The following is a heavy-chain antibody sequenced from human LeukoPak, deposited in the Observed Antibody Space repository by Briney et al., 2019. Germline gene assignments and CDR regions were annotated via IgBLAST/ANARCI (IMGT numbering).Heavy chain of an antibody. J-gene: IGHJ4*02. V-gene: IGHV3-11*05. CDR1: GFTFSDYH. Sequence: PGGSLRLSCAASGFTFSDYHMTWIRQAPGKELEWVSYISGSSIYTRYADSVKGRFTISRDNAKNSLYLQMNSLRAEDTALYYCVRDISGYYFDYWGQGTLVTVSS. D-gene: IGHD3-22*01. CDR2: ISGSSIYT. CDR3: VRDISGYYFDY.